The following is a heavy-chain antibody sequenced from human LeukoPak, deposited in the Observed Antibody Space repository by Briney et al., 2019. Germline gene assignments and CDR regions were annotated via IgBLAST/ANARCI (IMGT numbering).Heavy chain of an antibody. CDR1: GGTFSSYA. CDR2: IIPIFGTA. V-gene: IGHV1-69*06. J-gene: IGHJ6*03. Sequence: VASVKVSCTASGGTFSSYAISWVRQAPGQGLEWMGGIIPIFGTANYAQKFQGRVTITADKSTSTAYMELSSLRSADPAVYYCARDGGYSYGGPLYYYYYMDVWGKGTTVTVSS. D-gene: IGHD5-18*01. CDR3: ARDGGYSYGGPLYYYYYMDV.